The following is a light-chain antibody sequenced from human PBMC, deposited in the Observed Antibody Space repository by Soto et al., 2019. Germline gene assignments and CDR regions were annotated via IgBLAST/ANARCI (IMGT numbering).Light chain of an antibody. CDR3: QQYNSYPWT. J-gene: IGKJ1*01. Sequence: DIQVTQSPSTLSASVGDRVTITCRASQSISSWLAWYQQKPGKAPKLLIYDASSLESGVPSRFSGSGPGTEFTLTISSLQPDDFATYYCQQYNSYPWTFGQGTKV. CDR2: DAS. V-gene: IGKV1-5*01. CDR1: QSISSW.